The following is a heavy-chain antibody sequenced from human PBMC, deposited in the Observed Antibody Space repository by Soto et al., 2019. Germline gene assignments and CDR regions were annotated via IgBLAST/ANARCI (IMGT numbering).Heavy chain of an antibody. J-gene: IGHJ3*02. CDR2: ISYDGTNN. D-gene: IGHD2-15*01. CDR3: AKGDCSGGSCYFSAFDI. CDR1: GFTFSSYG. Sequence: QVQLVESGGGVVQPGRSLRLSCAASGFTFSSYGMHWVRQAPGKGLEWVAVISYDGTNNYYTESVKGRFTISRDNSKNTRFLQMNSLRAEDTAVYFCAKGDCSGGSCYFSAFDIWGQGTMVTVSS. V-gene: IGHV3-30*18.